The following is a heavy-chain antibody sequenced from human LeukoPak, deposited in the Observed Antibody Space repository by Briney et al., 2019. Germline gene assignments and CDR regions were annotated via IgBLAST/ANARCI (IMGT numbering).Heavy chain of an antibody. V-gene: IGHV4-61*08. J-gene: IGHJ6*02. CDR3: ARYRSGWYSGIDV. Sequence: SETLSLTCAVSGGSISSGGYSWSWIRQPPGKGLEWIGYLFYSGITNYNPSLKSRVTISGDTSKNQFSLKLSSVTAADTAVYYCARYRSGWYSGIDVWGQGTTVTVSS. CDR2: LFYSGIT. CDR1: GGSISSGGYS. D-gene: IGHD6-19*01.